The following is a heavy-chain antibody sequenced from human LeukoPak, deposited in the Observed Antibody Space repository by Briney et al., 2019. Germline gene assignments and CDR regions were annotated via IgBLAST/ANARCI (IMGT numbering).Heavy chain of an antibody. D-gene: IGHD3-16*02. CDR1: GYSFTSYW. CDR2: IYHGDSDT. V-gene: IGHV5-51*01. CDR3: ARRITFGGVIPDP. Sequence: GESLKIYCKGSGYSFTSYWLGWVRQMPGKGLEGMVIIYHGDSDTRYSPSFQGQVTISADKSISTAYLQWSSLKASDTAMYYCARRITFGGVIPDPWGQGTLVTVSS. J-gene: IGHJ5*02.